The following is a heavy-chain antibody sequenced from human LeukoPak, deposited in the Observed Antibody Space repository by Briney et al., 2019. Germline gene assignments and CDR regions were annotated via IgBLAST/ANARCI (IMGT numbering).Heavy chain of an antibody. D-gene: IGHD3-10*01. CDR1: GFSFSSYW. Sequence: GGSLRLSCAASGFSFSSYWMHWVRQAPGKRPVWVSRVNNDGSSTNYPDSVKGRFTISRDNAKNTLYLQMNSLRVEDTTVYYCARDCWDYGSGSYCGIDYWGQGTLVTVSS. J-gene: IGHJ4*02. CDR2: VNNDGSST. V-gene: IGHV3-74*01. CDR3: ARDCWDYGSGSYCGIDY.